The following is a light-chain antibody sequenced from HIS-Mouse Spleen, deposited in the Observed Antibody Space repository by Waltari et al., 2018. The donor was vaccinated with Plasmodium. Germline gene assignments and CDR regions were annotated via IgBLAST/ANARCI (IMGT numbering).Light chain of an antibody. CDR2: EGS. Sequence: QSALTQPASVSGSPGQSITIACQGPRSDVGSYNLVPLYQQHPGKAPKLMIYEGSKRPSGVSNRFSGSKSGNTASLTISGLQAEDEADYYCCSYAGSSTLVFGGGTKLTVL. J-gene: IGLJ2*01. CDR3: CSYAGSSTLV. CDR1: RSDVGSYNL. V-gene: IGLV2-23*01.